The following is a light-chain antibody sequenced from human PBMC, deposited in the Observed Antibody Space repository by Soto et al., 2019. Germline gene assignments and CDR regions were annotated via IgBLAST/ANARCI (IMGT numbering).Light chain of an antibody. CDR1: SSDVGGYNY. CDR2: DVS. J-gene: IGLJ2*01. CDR3: SSYTSSSTVV. Sequence: QSALTQPASVSGSPGQSITISCTGTSSDVGGYNYVSWYQQHPGKAPKLMIYDVSNRPSGVSNRFSGSKSGNTASLTISGLQAEDEADYYRSSYTSSSTVVFGGGTKPPS. V-gene: IGLV2-14*01.